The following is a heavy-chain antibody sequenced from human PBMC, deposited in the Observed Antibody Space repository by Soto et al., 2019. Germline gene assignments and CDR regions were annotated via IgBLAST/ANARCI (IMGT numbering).Heavy chain of an antibody. J-gene: IGHJ5*02. CDR1: GGTFSSYI. D-gene: IGHD3-9*01. Sequence: QVQLVQSGAEVKKPGSSVKVSCKASGGTFSSYIISWVRQAPGQGLEWMGRIIPILGIANYAQKFQGRVTVSAHKATSTAYMELRSLRSEDTAVYYCAERLAGDYGNFDNWGQGTLVTVSS. CDR2: IIPILGIA. CDR3: AERLAGDYGNFDN. V-gene: IGHV1-69*02.